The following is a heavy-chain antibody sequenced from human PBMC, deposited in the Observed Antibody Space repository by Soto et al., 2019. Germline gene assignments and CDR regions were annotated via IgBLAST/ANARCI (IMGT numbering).Heavy chain of an antibody. V-gene: IGHV2-5*02. J-gene: IGHJ5*02. D-gene: IGHD2-15*01. CDR1: GFSLSSTGVG. CDR2: IYWDDDK. Sequence: QITLKESGPTLVKPTQTLTLTCTFSGFSLSSTGVGVSWIRQPPGKALEWLALIYWDDDKRYSPSLMNRLTITKETSKDQVVLTMTNMDPVDTATYDCAAGVPCRGGLCSHWLDTWGQGTLVTVSS. CDR3: AAGVPCRGGLCSHWLDT.